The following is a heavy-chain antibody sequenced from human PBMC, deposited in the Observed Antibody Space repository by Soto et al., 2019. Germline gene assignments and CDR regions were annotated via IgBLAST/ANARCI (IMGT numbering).Heavy chain of an antibody. V-gene: IGHV3-30*18. CDR3: AKDVLRFSYGMDV. J-gene: IGHJ6*02. CDR2: ISYDGSNK. D-gene: IGHD3-3*01. Sequence: GGSLRLSCAASGFTFSSYGMHWVRQAPGKGLEWVAVISYDGSNKYYADSVKGRFTISRDNSKNTLYLQMNSLRAEDTAVYYCAKDVLRFSYGMDVWGQGTTVTVSS. CDR1: GFTFSSYG.